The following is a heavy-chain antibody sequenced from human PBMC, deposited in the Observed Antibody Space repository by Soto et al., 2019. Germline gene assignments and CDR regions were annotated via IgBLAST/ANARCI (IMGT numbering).Heavy chain of an antibody. J-gene: IGHJ4*02. CDR3: ARDEYSYGYY. Sequence: PSETLSLTRTVSGGSISSDDYYWSWIRQVPGKGLEWIGYIYYSGSTYYNPSLKSRVTISVDTSKNQFSLKLSSVTAADTAVYYCARDEYSYGYYWGQGTLVTVSS. CDR2: IYYSGST. D-gene: IGHD5-18*01. CDR1: GGSISSDDYY. V-gene: IGHV4-31*03.